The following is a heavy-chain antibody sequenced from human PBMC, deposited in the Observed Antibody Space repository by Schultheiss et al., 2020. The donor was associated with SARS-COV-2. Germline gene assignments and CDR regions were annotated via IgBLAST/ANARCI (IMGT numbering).Heavy chain of an antibody. CDR2: VSWNGSRT. J-gene: IGHJ6*03. Sequence: GGSLRLSCAASGFTFSNSDMNWVRQAPGKGLEWVSGVSWNGSRTHYADSVKGRFTISRDNAENTLYLQMNSLRAEDTAVYYCARDESLLPSPVRGGIVVVQAAPFYMDVWGKGTTVTVSS. CDR3: ARDESLLPSPVRGGIVVVQAAPFYMDV. D-gene: IGHD2-2*01. CDR1: GFTFSNSD. V-gene: IGHV3-19*01.